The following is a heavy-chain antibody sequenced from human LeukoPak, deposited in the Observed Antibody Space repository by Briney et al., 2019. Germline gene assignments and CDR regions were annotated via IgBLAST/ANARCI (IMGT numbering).Heavy chain of an antibody. D-gene: IGHD6-13*01. CDR2: IRYDGSNK. CDR1: GFTFSSYG. J-gene: IGHJ4*02. Sequence: GGSLRLSCAASGFTFSSYGMHWVRQVPGKGLEWVAFIRYDGSNKYYADSVKGRFTISRDNSKNTLYLQMNSLRAEDTAVYYCVKVTPRYSTAPFDYWGQGTLVTVSS. V-gene: IGHV3-30*02. CDR3: VKVTPRYSTAPFDY.